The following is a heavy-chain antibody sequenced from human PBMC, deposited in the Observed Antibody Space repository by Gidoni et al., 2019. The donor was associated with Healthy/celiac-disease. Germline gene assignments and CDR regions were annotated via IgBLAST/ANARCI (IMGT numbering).Heavy chain of an antibody. CDR1: GVTFRSYA. D-gene: IGHD3-22*01. CDR3: ASCYYDSSGYTEPFDI. V-gene: IGHV1-69*01. CDR2: IIPIFGTA. J-gene: IGHJ3*02. Sequence: QVQLVQSGAEVKKPGSSLKVSCQASGVTFRSYAISWVRQAPGQGLEWMGGIIPIFGTANYEQKFQGSVTITADESTSTAYMELSSLRSEDTAVYYCASCYYDSSGYTEPFDIWGQGTMVTVSS.